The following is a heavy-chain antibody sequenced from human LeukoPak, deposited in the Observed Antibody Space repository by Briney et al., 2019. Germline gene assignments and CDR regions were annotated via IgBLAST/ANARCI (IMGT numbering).Heavy chain of an antibody. CDR3: ARDLDSSGTAPYY. Sequence: GGSLRLSCAASGFTFNSYAMSWVRQAPGKGLEWVSYISSRSTTIYYADSVKGRFTISRDNAKNSLYLQMNSLRAEDTAMYYCARDLDSSGTAPYYWGQGTLVTVSS. J-gene: IGHJ4*02. CDR1: GFTFNSYA. CDR2: ISSRSTTI. D-gene: IGHD3-22*01. V-gene: IGHV3-48*04.